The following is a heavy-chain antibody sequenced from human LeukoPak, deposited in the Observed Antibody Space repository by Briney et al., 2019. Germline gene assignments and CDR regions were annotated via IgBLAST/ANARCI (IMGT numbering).Heavy chain of an antibody. Sequence: PGGSLRLSCAASGFKFDEYAMHWVRQVPGQGLEWVSGITWNSGSVGYADSVRGRFTISSDNAKNSLYLQMNSLRPEDTALYYCAKDGAIFGVPITRGGMDVWGQGTTVTVSS. CDR3: AKDGAIFGVPITRGGMDV. CDR1: GFKFDEYA. CDR2: ITWNSGSV. D-gene: IGHD3-3*01. V-gene: IGHV3-9*01. J-gene: IGHJ6*02.